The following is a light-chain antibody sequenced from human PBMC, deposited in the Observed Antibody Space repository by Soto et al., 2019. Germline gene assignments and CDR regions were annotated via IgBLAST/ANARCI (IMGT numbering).Light chain of an antibody. CDR3: NSYTNSSAVV. J-gene: IGLJ2*01. CDR2: EVS. CDR1: SSDVGGYNY. V-gene: IGLV2-14*01. Sequence: QAVVTQPASVSGSPGQSITISCTGTSSDVGGYNYVSWYQQHPGKAPKLMIYEVSNRPSGVSNRFSGSKSGNTASLTISGLQAEDEADYYCNSYTNSSAVVFGGGTKLTVL.